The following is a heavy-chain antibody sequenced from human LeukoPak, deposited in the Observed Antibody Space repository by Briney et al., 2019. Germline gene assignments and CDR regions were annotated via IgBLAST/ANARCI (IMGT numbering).Heavy chain of an antibody. J-gene: IGHJ4*02. CDR1: GGTFSSYA. CDR3: ARAYYDSIGYYEVPYYFDY. V-gene: IGHV1-69*13. CDR2: IIPIFGTA. Sequence: SVKVSCKASGGTFSSYAISWVRQAPGQGLEWMGGIIPIFGTANYAQKFQGRVTITADESTSTAYMELSSLRSEDTAVYYCARAYYDSIGYYEVPYYFDYWGQGTLVTVSS. D-gene: IGHD3-22*01.